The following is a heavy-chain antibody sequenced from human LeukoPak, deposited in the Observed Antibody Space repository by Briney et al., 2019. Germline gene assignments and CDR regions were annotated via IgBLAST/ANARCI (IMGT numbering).Heavy chain of an antibody. Sequence: ASVKVSCKASGYTFTSYGISWVRQAPGQGLEWMGWISAYNGNTNYAQKLQGRVTMTTDTSTSTAYMELRSLRSDDTAVYYCARDLARAYGSGSSYIVDYWGQGTLVTVSS. CDR1: GYTFTSYG. D-gene: IGHD3-10*01. V-gene: IGHV1-18*01. J-gene: IGHJ4*02. CDR3: ARDLARAYGSGSSYIVDY. CDR2: ISAYNGNT.